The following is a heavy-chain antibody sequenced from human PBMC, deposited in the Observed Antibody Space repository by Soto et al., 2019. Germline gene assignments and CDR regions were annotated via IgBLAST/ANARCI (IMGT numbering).Heavy chain of an antibody. J-gene: IGHJ4*02. CDR2: ISYDGSNK. Sequence: GGSLRLSCAASGFTFSNAWMNWVRQAPGKGLEWVAVISYDGSNKYYADSVKGRFTISRDNSKNTLYLQMNSLRAEDTAVYYCARGHYDSSVFDYWGQGTLVTVSS. V-gene: IGHV3-30-3*01. CDR3: ARGHYDSSVFDY. CDR1: GFTFSNAW. D-gene: IGHD3-22*01.